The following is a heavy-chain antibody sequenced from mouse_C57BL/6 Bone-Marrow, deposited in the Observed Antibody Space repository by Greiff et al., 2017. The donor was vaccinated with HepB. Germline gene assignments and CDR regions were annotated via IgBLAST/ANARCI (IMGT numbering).Heavy chain of an antibody. Sequence: VQLVDSGGGLVKPGGSLKLSCAASGFTFSDYGMHWVRQAPEKGLEWVAYISSGSSTIYYADTVKGRFTISRDNAKNTLFLQMTSLRSEDTAMCYCARMGDYAFDYWGQGTTLTVSS. CDR3: ARMGDYAFDY. V-gene: IGHV5-17*01. J-gene: IGHJ2*01. CDR1: GFTFSDYG. CDR2: ISSGSSTI. D-gene: IGHD2-4*01.